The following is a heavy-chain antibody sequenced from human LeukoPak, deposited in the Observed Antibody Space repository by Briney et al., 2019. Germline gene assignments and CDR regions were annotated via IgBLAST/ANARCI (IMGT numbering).Heavy chain of an antibody. V-gene: IGHV1-58*02. Sequence: SVKVSCKASGFTFTSSAMQWVRQARGQRLEWIGWIVVGSGNTNYAQKFQERVTITRDMSTSTAYMELSSLRSEDTAVYYCAAEPYSSSWYAFSFIWGQGTLVTVSS. CDR1: GFTFTSSA. CDR3: AAEPYSSSWYAFSFI. D-gene: IGHD6-13*01. CDR2: IVVGSGNT. J-gene: IGHJ4*02.